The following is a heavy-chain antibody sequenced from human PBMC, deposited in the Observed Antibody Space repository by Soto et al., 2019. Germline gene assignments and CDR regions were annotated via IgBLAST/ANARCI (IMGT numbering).Heavy chain of an antibody. J-gene: IGHJ6*02. CDR2: IDPTDSYT. V-gene: IGHV5-10-1*01. CDR3: ARLSRASFALDV. Sequence: GESLKISCQASGYNFSDYWINWVRQVPGKGLEWLGRIDPTDSYTRYGPSFRGHVTISLDKSINTVYLQWSSLKASDSAMYYCARLSRASFALDVWGQGTTVTVSS. D-gene: IGHD3-16*01. CDR1: GYNFSDYW.